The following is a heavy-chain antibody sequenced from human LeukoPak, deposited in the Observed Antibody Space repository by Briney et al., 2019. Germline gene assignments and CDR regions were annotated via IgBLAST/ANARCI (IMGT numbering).Heavy chain of an antibody. D-gene: IGHD1-14*01. V-gene: IGHV3-21*06. CDR2: ISSSSSYI. CDR1: GFTFSSYS. J-gene: IGHJ4*02. CDR3: ATETNGRHYDY. Sequence: PGGSLRLSCAASGFTFSSYSMNWVRQAPGKGLEWVSSISSSSSYIYYADSVKGRFTISRDNANNFLYPQMNSLRAEDTAVYYCATETNGRHYDYWGQGTLLTVSS.